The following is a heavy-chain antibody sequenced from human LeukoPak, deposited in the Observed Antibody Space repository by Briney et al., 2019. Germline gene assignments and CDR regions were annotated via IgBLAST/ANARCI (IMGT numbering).Heavy chain of an antibody. Sequence: GGSLRLSCAATGFTFDDYALHSVRQAPGKGLGWVSLISWDGGSTYYADSVKGRFTISRENSKTSLYLQMNSLRAEDTALYYCAKAGCSSTSCYSPYYYYYYMDVWGKGTTVTVSS. CDR1: GFTFDDYA. V-gene: IGHV3-43D*03. CDR3: AKAGCSSTSCYSPYYYYYYMDV. D-gene: IGHD2-2*02. CDR2: ISWDGGST. J-gene: IGHJ6*03.